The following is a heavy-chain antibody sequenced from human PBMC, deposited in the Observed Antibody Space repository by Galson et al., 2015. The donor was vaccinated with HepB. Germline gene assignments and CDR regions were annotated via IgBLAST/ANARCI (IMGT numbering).Heavy chain of an antibody. CDR3: VRSGQWLVHSLY. CDR1: GYNFTRYG. CDR2: ISGYNDDT. D-gene: IGHD6-19*01. Sequence: SVKVSCKASGYNFTRYGISWVRQAPGQGLDWMGWISGYNDDTKYVQKLQGRITLSRDTTTTTAYMELKSLRSDDTAVYYCVRSGQWLVHSLYWGQGTLITVSS. J-gene: IGHJ4*02. V-gene: IGHV1-18*01.